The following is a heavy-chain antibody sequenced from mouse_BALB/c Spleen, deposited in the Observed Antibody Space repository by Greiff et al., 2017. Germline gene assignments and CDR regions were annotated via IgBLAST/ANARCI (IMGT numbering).Heavy chain of an antibody. CDR1: GYAFTNYL. D-gene: IGHD1-1*01. J-gene: IGHJ4*01. V-gene: IGHV1-54*01. Sequence: QVQLQQSGAELVRPGTSVKVSCKASGYAFTNYLIEWVKQRPGQGLEWIGVINPGSGGTNYNEKFKGKATLTADKSSSTAYMQLSSLTSDDSAVYFCARYDYGSSLYAMDYWGQGTSVTVSS. CDR2: INPGSGGT. CDR3: ARYDYGSSLYAMDY.